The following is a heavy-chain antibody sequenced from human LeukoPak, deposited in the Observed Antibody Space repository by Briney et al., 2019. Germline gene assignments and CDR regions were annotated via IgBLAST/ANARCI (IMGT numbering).Heavy chain of an antibody. D-gene: IGHD5-24*01. J-gene: IGHJ4*02. Sequence: GGSLRLSCAASGFTFSSYAMSWVRQSPGKGLECVSSISGSGGSTYYADSVKGRFTISRDNSKNTLYLQMNSLRAEDTAVYYCAKTVQGRGPSDYFDYWGQGTLVTVSS. CDR2: ISGSGGST. CDR1: GFTFSSYA. V-gene: IGHV3-23*01. CDR3: AKTVQGRGPSDYFDY.